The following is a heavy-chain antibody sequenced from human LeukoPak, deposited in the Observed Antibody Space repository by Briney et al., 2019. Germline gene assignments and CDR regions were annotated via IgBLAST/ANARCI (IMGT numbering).Heavy chain of an antibody. CDR3: ARDLGPPGFDY. CDR1: GESFSVYY. CDR2: IYYSGST. Sequence: PSETLSLTCAVYGESFSVYYWTWIRQPPGKGLEWIGYIYYSGSTNYNPSLKSRVTISVDTSKNQFSLKLSSVTAADTAVYYCARDLGPPGFDYWGQGTLVTVSS. D-gene: IGHD3-16*01. V-gene: IGHV4-59*01. J-gene: IGHJ4*02.